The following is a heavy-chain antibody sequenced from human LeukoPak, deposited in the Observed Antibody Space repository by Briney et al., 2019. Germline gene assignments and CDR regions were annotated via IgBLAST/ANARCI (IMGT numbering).Heavy chain of an antibody. CDR3: ARSVDTAMVIPRYYYMDV. V-gene: IGHV3-21*04. D-gene: IGHD5-18*01. CDR2: ISSSSKYI. CDR1: EFTFSTYS. Sequence: KPGGSLRLSCAASEFTFSTYSMNWVRQAPGKGLEWVSSISSSSKYIYYADSVKGRFTISRDNAKNSLYLQMNSLRVEDTAVYYCARSVDTAMVIPRYYYMDVWGKGTTVTVSS. J-gene: IGHJ6*03.